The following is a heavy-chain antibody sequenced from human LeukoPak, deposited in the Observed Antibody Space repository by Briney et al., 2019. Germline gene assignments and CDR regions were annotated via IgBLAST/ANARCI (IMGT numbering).Heavy chain of an antibody. D-gene: IGHD4-11*01. CDR3: ARHSRPNYSNYWFDP. V-gene: IGHV4-59*11. CDR1: GGSISSHY. Sequence: SETLSLTCTVSGGSISSHYWSWIRQPPGKGLEWVGYIYYSGSTNYNPSLKSRVTISVDTSKNQFSLKLSSVTAADTAVYYCARHSRPNYSNYWFDPWGQGTLVTVSS. J-gene: IGHJ5*02. CDR2: IYYSGST.